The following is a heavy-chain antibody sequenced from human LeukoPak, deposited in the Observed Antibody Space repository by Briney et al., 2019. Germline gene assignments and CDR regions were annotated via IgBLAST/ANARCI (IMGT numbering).Heavy chain of an antibody. D-gene: IGHD2-2*01. CDR3: ARATRWFDY. J-gene: IGHJ4*02. Sequence: GGSLRLSCAASGFTFSSFGMNWVRQAPGKGLEWVSSISSGTGYIYYADSVRGRFTISRDNAKTSLYLQMNSLRAEDTATYYCARATRWFDYWGQGTLVTVSA. V-gene: IGHV3-21*01. CDR1: GFTFSSFG. CDR2: ISSGTGYI.